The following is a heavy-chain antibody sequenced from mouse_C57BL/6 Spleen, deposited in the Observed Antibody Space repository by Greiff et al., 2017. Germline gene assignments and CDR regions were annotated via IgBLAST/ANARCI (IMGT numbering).Heavy chain of an antibody. Sequence: QVQLQQSGAELVRPGTSVKVSCKASGYAFTNYLIEWVKQRPGQGLEWIGVINPGSGGTNYNEKFKGKATLTADKSSSTAYMQLSSLTSEDSAVYFCARGYYGSSRAMDYWGQGTSVTVSS. CDR3: ARGYYGSSRAMDY. V-gene: IGHV1-54*01. D-gene: IGHD1-1*01. CDR1: GYAFTNYL. CDR2: INPGSGGT. J-gene: IGHJ4*01.